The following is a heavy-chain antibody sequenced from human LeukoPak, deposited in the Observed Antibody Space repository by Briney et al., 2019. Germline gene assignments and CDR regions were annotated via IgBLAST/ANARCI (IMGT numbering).Heavy chain of an antibody. D-gene: IGHD6-19*01. J-gene: IGHJ6*02. V-gene: IGHV1-18*01. CDR2: ISAYNGNT. CDR1: GYTFTSYG. CDR3: ASLRREDFDLPGIAVAAEFYYYGMDV. Sequence: ASVKVSCKASGYTFTSYGIIWVRQAPGQGLEWMGWISAYNGNTNYAQKLQGRVTMTTDTSTSTAYMELRSLRSDDTAVYYCASLRREDFDLPGIAVAAEFYYYGMDVWGQGTTVTVSS.